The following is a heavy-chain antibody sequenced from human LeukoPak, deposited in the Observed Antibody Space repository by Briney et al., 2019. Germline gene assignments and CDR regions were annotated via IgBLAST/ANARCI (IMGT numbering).Heavy chain of an antibody. V-gene: IGHV3-30*03. CDR3: ARSGVVGALKDY. CDR2: ISYDGSNK. CDR1: GFTFDDYG. D-gene: IGHD1-26*01. J-gene: IGHJ4*02. Sequence: GGSLRLSCAASGFTFDDYGMSWVRQAPGKGLEWVAVISYDGSNKYYADSVKGRFTISRDNSKNTLYLQMNSLRAEDTAVYYCARSGVVGALKDYWGQGTLVTVSS.